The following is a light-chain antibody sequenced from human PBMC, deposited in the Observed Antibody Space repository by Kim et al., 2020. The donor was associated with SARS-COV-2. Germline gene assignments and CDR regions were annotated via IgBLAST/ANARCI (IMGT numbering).Light chain of an antibody. CDR2: DVN. CDR1: SSDVGSYNY. J-gene: IGLJ1*01. CDR3: SSYTSISTSV. Sequence: QSALTQPASVSGSPGRSITISCTGTSSDVGSYNYVSWYQQHPGKAPKLMIYDVNKRHSGVSSRFSGSKSGDTASLTISGLQAEDEADYYCSSYTSISTSVVGAGTKVTVL. V-gene: IGLV2-14*03.